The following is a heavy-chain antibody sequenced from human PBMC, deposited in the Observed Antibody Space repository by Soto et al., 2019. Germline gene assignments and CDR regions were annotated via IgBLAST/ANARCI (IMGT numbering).Heavy chain of an antibody. V-gene: IGHV1-69*02. CDR2: IIPILGIA. D-gene: IGHD4-17*01. J-gene: IGHJ1*01. CDR3: ARGPSYGDYEYFQH. Sequence: ASVKVSCTASGGTFSSYTISWVRQAPGQGLEWMGRIIPILGIANYAQKFQGRVTITADKSTSTAYMELSSLRSEDTAVYYCARGPSYGDYEYFQHWGQGTLVTVSS. CDR1: GGTFSSYT.